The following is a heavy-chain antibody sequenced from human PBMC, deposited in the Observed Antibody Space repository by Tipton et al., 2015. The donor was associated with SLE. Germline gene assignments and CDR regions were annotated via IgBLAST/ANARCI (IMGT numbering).Heavy chain of an antibody. CDR1: GDSMNGYY. J-gene: IGHJ6*03. CDR3: AREPWAYEYWSGSTLGYMDV. Sequence: TLSLTCTVSGDSMNGYYWSWIRQPPGKGLEWIGYIYHSGITNYNPSLKSRVTMSVDTSKNQFSLNLSSVTAADTAVYYCAREPWAYEYWSGSTLGYMDVWGKGTTVTVSS. CDR2: IYHSGIT. D-gene: IGHD3-3*01. V-gene: IGHV4-59*12.